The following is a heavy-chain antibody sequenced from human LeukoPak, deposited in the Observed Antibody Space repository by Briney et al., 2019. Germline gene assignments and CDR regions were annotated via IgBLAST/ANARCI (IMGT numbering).Heavy chain of an antibody. CDR2: ISSSSTYI. V-gene: IGHV3-21*01. CDR3: AREGYDFWSGYYGIGFDY. CDR1: GFTFSSYS. J-gene: IGHJ4*02. D-gene: IGHD3-3*01. Sequence: GGSLRLSCAASGFTFSSYSMNWVRQAPGKGLEWVSSISSSSTYIYYADSVKGRFTISRDNAKNSLYLQMNSLRAEDTAVYYCAREGYDFWSGYYGIGFDYWGQGTLVTVSS.